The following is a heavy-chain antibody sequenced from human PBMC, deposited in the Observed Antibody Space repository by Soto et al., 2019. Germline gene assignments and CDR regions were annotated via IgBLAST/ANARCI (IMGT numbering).Heavy chain of an antibody. Sequence: GGSLRLSCAASGFTFSSYAMSWVRQAPGRGLEWVSAISCSGGSTYYADSVKGRFTISRDNSKNTLYLQMNSLRAEDTAVYYCARSGSYAYFDYWGQGTLVTVSS. D-gene: IGHD1-26*01. CDR3: ARSGSYAYFDY. CDR1: GFTFSSYA. CDR2: ISCSGGST. V-gene: IGHV3-23*01. J-gene: IGHJ4*02.